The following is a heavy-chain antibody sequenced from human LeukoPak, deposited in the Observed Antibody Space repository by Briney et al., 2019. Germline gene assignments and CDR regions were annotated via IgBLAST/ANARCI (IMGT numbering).Heavy chain of an antibody. CDR3: ARDQNSSSWYWAYYYYYGMDV. D-gene: IGHD6-13*01. CDR2: INTNTGNP. V-gene: IGHV7-4-1*02. CDR1: GYTFTSYA. J-gene: IGHJ6*02. Sequence: ASVKVSCKASGYTFTSYAMNWVRQAPGQGLEWMGWINTNTGNPTYAQGFTGRFVFSLDTSVSTAYLQISSLKAEDTAVYYCARDQNSSSWYWAYYYYYGMDVWGQGTTVTVSS.